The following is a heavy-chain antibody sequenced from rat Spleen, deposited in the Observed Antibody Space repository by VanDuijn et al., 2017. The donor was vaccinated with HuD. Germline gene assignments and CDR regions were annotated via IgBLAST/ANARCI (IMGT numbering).Heavy chain of an antibody. Sequence: QVHLKESGPGLVQSSQTLSLTCTVSGFSLTNNGVSWVRQPPGEGLEWIAAISTGGNTYYNSALSSRLSISRDTSKSQVFLKVDSLQTEDTATYFCTRANRDSYAHFDYWGQGVMVTVSS. CDR2: ISTGGNT. CDR3: TRANRDSYAHFDY. V-gene: IGHV2S12*01. CDR1: GFSLTNNG. J-gene: IGHJ2*01. D-gene: IGHD1-12*01.